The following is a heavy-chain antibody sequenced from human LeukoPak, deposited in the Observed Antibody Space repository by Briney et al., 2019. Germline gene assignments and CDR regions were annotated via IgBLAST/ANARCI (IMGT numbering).Heavy chain of an antibody. J-gene: IGHJ1*01. D-gene: IGHD4-23*01. CDR2: ISAYNGNT. CDR3: ARDKAVTTEVTQHFQH. V-gene: IGHV1-18*01. Sequence: ASVKVSCKASGYTFTSYGISWVRQAPGQGLEWMGLISAYNGNTNYAQKLQGRVTMTTDTSTSTAYMELRSLRSDDTAVYYCARDKAVTTEVTQHFQHWGQGTLVTVSS. CDR1: GYTFTSYG.